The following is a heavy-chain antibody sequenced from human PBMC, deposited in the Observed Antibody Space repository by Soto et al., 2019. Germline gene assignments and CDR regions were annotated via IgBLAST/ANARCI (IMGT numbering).Heavy chain of an antibody. Sequence: GGSLRLSCAASGLTFSDYYMTWIRQAPGKGLEWVSYISISGSTIYYADSVKGRFTISRDNAKNSLYLQMNSLRAEDTAVYYCARDSTGRYYDFWSGYPDYWGQGTLVTVSS. CDR3: ARDSTGRYYDFWSGYPDY. V-gene: IGHV3-11*01. D-gene: IGHD3-3*01. CDR1: GLTFSDYY. CDR2: ISISGSTI. J-gene: IGHJ4*02.